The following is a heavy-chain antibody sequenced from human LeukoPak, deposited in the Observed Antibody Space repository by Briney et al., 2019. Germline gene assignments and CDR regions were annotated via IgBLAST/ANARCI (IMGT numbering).Heavy chain of an antibody. CDR3: ARAGSTWYEDY. Sequence: GGSLRLSCAASGFTFSRYSMNWVRQAPGKGLEWVSSISTSGSYINYADSVKGRFIISRDNVKNSLYLQMNSLRAEDTAVYYCARAGSTWYEDYWGQGTLVTVSS. CDR1: GFTFSRYS. V-gene: IGHV3-21*01. D-gene: IGHD6-13*01. J-gene: IGHJ4*02. CDR2: ISTSGSYI.